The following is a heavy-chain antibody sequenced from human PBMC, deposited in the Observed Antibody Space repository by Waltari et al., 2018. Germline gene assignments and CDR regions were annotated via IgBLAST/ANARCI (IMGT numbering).Heavy chain of an antibody. CDR3: ATGEYDSSGYAWAY. Sequence: QVQLVQSGAEVKKPGASVKVSCKVYGYTLTELSMHWVRQAPGKGLEWKGCFDPEDGETIYTQKLQGRVNMTEDTSTDTAYRERSSLRSEDTAVYYCATGEYDSSGYAWAYWGQGTLVTVSS. CDR2: FDPEDGET. J-gene: IGHJ4*02. V-gene: IGHV1-24*01. D-gene: IGHD3-22*01. CDR1: GYTLTELS.